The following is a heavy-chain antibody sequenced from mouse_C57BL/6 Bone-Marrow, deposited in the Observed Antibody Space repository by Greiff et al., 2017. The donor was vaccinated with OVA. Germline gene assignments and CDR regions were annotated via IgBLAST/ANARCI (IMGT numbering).Heavy chain of an antibody. CDR3: TRSGGSSYCAIDY. V-gene: IGHV1-5*01. D-gene: IGHD1-1*01. CDR1: GYTFTSYW. J-gene: IGHJ4*01. CDR2: IYPGNSDT. Sequence: EVQLQESGTVLARPGASVKMSCKTSGYTFTSYWMHWVKQRPGQGLEWIGAIYPGNSDTRYNQKFKGKAKLTAATSASTAYIELSSLTNEDSAVYYCTRSGGSSYCAIDYWGQGTSVTVSA.